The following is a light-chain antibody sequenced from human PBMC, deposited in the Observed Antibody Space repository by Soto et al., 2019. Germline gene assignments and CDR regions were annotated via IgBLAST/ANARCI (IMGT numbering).Light chain of an antibody. V-gene: IGLV1-47*01. CDR2: RNN. CDR3: AAWDDRLSRVV. Sequence: QSVLTQPPSASGTPGQRVTSSCSGSISNLGSNYVYWYQQLPATAPKLLIYRNNQRPSGVPDRFSGSKSGTSASLAISGLRSEDEADYYCAAWDDRLSRVVFGGGTKLTVL. CDR1: ISNLGSNY. J-gene: IGLJ2*01.